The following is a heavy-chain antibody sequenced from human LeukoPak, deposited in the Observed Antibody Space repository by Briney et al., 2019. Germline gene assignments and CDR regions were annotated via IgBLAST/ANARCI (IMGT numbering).Heavy chain of an antibody. D-gene: IGHD3-3*01. CDR3: TDFDHF. J-gene: IGHJ4*02. V-gene: IGHV3-7*01. CDR1: GFSIINYW. CDR2: MQPDGSTK. Sequence: SGGSLRLSCAASGFSIINYWMTWVRQPPGKGLEWVATMQPDGSTKYYVDSVKGRFTISRDNAKNSLFLQMNSLRADDAAVFYCTDFDHFWGQGTLVTVSS.